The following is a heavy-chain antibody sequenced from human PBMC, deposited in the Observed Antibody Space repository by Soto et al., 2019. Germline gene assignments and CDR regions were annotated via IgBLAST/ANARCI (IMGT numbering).Heavy chain of an antibody. D-gene: IGHD3-16*01. Sequence: GGSLRLSCAASGFTFTSYSMNWVRQAPGQGLEWVSYITSKSTTIKYADSVKGRFTVSRDNAKNSLYLQLNSLRDEDTAVYYCAREMGACSDSSCYPGPYDSWGQGTL. CDR2: ITSKSTTI. CDR3: AREMGACSDSSCYPGPYDS. J-gene: IGHJ5*02. V-gene: IGHV3-48*02. CDR1: GFTFTSYS.